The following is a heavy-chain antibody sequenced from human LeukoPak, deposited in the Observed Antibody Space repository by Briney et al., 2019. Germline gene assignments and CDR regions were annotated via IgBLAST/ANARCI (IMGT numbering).Heavy chain of an antibody. V-gene: IGHV4-61*05. CDR2: IYYSGST. J-gene: IGHJ6*02. D-gene: IGHD3-10*01. Sequence: SETLSLTCTASGGSISSSSYYWGWIRQPPGKGLEWIGYIYYSGSTNYNPSLKSRVTISVDTSKNQFSLKLSSVTAADTAVYYCARGVRASSPRGMDVWGQGTTVTVSS. CDR1: GGSISSSSYY. CDR3: ARGVRASSPRGMDV.